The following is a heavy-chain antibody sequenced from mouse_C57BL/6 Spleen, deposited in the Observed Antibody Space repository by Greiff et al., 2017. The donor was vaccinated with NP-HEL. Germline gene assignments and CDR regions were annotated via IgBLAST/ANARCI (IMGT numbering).Heavy chain of an antibody. CDR1: GYTFTSYD. D-gene: IGHD1-1*01. Sequence: QVQLQQSGPELVKPGASVKLSCKASGYTFTSYDINWVKQRPGQGLEWIGWIYPRGGSTKYNEKFKGKATLTVAPSSSTAYMELHSLTSEDSAVYVCARYATSGSTWFAYWGQGTLVTVSA. V-gene: IGHV1-85*01. CDR2: IYPRGGST. CDR3: ARYATSGSTWFAY. J-gene: IGHJ3*01.